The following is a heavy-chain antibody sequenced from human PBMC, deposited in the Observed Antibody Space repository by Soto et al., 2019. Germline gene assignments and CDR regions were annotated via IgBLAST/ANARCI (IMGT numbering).Heavy chain of an antibody. CDR3: TRGSAAHLSLVYFDT. V-gene: IGHV4-30-2*01. J-gene: IGHJ4*02. CDR1: GASMTTGGFS. CDR2: VYHRAST. Sequence: KTSETLSLICAVSGASMTTGGFSWTWVRQPPAGGLEWVGHVYHRASTQYKPSLKGRASISVDNSRSLFSLRLPSWPAADTTVYFCTRGSAAHLSLVYFDTGGQGTPVTVSS. D-gene: IGHD2-15*01.